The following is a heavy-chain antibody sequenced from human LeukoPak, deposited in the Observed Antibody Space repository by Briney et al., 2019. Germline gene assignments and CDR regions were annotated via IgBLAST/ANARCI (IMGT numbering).Heavy chain of an antibody. V-gene: IGHV3-48*03. CDR1: GFTFSSYE. CDR3: ARDRRCSNGVCYLDFGY. D-gene: IGHD2-8*01. J-gene: IGHJ4*02. Sequence: QAGGSLRLSCSASGFTFSSYEMMWVRQAPGKGLEWVSYIGSSGSTIFYADSVKGRFTISRDSAKNSIYLQMNSLRAEDSAVYYCARDRRCSNGVCYLDFGYWGQGTLVTVSS. CDR2: IGSSGSTI.